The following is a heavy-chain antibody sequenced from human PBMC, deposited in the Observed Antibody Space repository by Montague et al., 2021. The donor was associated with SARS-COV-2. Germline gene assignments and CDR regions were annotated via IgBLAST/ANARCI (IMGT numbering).Heavy chain of an antibody. CDR1: GFIFKDYW. CDR3: ARDFAHRGD. Sequence: SLRLSCAASGFIFKDYWMHWVCQVPGKGLVWVSRINGVGSATTYADFVKGRFTISRDNAENTLYLQMDSLRAEDTAVYYCARDFAHRGDWGQGTLVTVSS. CDR2: INGVGSAT. D-gene: IGHD3-10*01. V-gene: IGHV3-74*01. J-gene: IGHJ4*02.